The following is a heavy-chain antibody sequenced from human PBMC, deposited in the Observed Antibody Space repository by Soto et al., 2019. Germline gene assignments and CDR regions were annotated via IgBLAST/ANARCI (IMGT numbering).Heavy chain of an antibody. CDR3: ARDSLITMIVVGLPGGHWFDP. V-gene: IGHV1-46*01. CDR2: INPSGGST. Sequence: PGESLKISCKGSGYSFTSYWIGWVRQAPGQGPEWMGVINPSGGSTSYTQRFQGRVTMTGDTSTSTVYMELRSLRSDDTAVYYCARDSLITMIVVGLPGGHWFDPWGQGTLVTVSS. J-gene: IGHJ5*02. CDR1: GYSFTSYW. D-gene: IGHD3-22*01.